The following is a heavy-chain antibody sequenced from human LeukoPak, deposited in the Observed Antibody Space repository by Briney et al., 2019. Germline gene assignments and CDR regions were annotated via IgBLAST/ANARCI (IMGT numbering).Heavy chain of an antibody. Sequence: GGSLRLSCAASGFTFSSYWMSWVRQAPGKGLEWVANIKQDGSEKYYVDSVKGRFTISRDNAKNSLYLQMNSLRAEDTAVYYCARSLEEVGATLFDYWGQGTLVTVSS. J-gene: IGHJ4*02. V-gene: IGHV3-7*01. CDR1: GFTFSSYW. CDR2: IKQDGSEK. CDR3: ARSLEEVGATLFDY. D-gene: IGHD1-26*01.